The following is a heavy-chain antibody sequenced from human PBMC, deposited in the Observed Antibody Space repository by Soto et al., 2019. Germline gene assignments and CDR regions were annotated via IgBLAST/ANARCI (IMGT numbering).Heavy chain of an antibody. D-gene: IGHD1-1*01. J-gene: IGHJ6*02. CDR1: GFTFSSYE. Sequence: EVQLVESGGDLVQPGGSLRLSCAASGFTFSSYEMNWVRQAPGRGLEWISYISSSGTTLYYADSVRGRFTISRDNRENSLHLQMNSLRAEDTAVYFCAPEPTDLDVRGQGTTVTVCS. CDR3: APEPTDLDV. V-gene: IGHV3-48*03. CDR2: ISSSGTTL.